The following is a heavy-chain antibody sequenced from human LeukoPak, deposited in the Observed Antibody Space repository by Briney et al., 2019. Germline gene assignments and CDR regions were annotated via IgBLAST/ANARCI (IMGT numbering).Heavy chain of an antibody. J-gene: IGHJ4*02. CDR1: GFTFSSYA. D-gene: IGHD3-10*01. Sequence: QPGGSLRLTCAGFGFTFSSYAMSWVRQAPGKGLEWVSSIGGSGVVTMNADSVKGRFTISRDNSKNTLYLQMNSLRAEDTAVYYCARAYYYPSGSYYLHFDYWGQGTLVTVSS. CDR2: IGGSGVVT. CDR3: ARAYYYPSGSYYLHFDY. V-gene: IGHV3-23*01.